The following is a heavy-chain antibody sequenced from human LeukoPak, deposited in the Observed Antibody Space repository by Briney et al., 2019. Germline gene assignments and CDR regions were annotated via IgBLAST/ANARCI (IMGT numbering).Heavy chain of an antibody. V-gene: IGHV3-33*06. D-gene: IGHD6-13*01. CDR3: AKVWGRGSSWYYYMDV. CDR2: IWYDGSNK. J-gene: IGHJ6*03. Sequence: GGSLRLSCAASGFTFSSYGMHWVRQAPGKWLEWVAVIWYDGSNKYYADSVKGRFTISRDNSENTLYLQMNSPRAEDTAVYYCAKVWGRGSSWYYYMDVWGKGTTVTVSS. CDR1: GFTFSSYG.